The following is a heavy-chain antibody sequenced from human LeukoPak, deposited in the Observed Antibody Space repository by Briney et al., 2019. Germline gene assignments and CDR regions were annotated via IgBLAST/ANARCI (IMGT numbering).Heavy chain of an antibody. Sequence: ASVKVSCKASGYTFTSYDINWVRQATGQGLEWMGWMNPNSGNTGYAQKFQGRVTITRNTSISTAYMELSSLRSEDTAVYYCARGRGIAARRGGVWFDPWGQGTLVTVSS. CDR2: MNPNSGNT. V-gene: IGHV1-8*03. J-gene: IGHJ5*02. CDR1: GYTFTSYD. CDR3: ARGRGIAARRGGVWFDP. D-gene: IGHD6-6*01.